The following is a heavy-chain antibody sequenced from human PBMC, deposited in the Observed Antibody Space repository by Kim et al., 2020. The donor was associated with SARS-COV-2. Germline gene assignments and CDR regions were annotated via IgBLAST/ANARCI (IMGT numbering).Heavy chain of an antibody. D-gene: IGHD6-13*01. V-gene: IGHV3-33*05. CDR1: GFTFSSYG. CDR3: ARGGYRSIAAAGREGFDY. CDR2: ISYDGSNK. J-gene: IGHJ4*02. Sequence: GGSLRLSCAASGFTFSSYGMHWVRQAPGKGLEWVAVISYDGSNKYYADSVKGRFTISRDNSKNTLYLQMNSLRAEDTAVYYCARGGYRSIAAAGREGFDYWGQGTLVTVSS.